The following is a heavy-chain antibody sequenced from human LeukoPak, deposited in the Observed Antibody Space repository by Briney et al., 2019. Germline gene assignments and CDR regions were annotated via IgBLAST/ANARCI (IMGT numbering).Heavy chain of an antibody. D-gene: IGHD3-10*01. Sequence: ASVKVSCKASGYTFTGYYMHWVRQAPGQGLEWMGWINPNSGGANYAQKFQGRVTMTRDTSISTAYLELSRLTSDDTAVYYCARVTMVRGAIWALGYWGQGTLVTVSS. J-gene: IGHJ4*02. CDR1: GYTFTGYY. CDR3: ARVTMVRGAIWALGY. V-gene: IGHV1-2*02. CDR2: INPNSGGA.